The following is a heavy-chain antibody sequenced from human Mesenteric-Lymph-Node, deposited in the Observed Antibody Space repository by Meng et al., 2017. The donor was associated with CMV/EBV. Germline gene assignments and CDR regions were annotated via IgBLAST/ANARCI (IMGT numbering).Heavy chain of an antibody. D-gene: IGHD2-2*01. CDR3: ARGGIVVVPAAISAVDY. V-gene: IGHV1-2*02. J-gene: IGHJ4*02. CDR1: GYTLTELS. CDR2: INPNSGGT. Sequence: ASVKVSCKVSGYTLTELSMHWVRQAPGQGLEWMGWINPNSGGTNYAQKFQGRVTMTRDTSISTAYMELSRLRSDDTAVYYCARGGIVVVPAAISAVDYWGQGVLVTVSS.